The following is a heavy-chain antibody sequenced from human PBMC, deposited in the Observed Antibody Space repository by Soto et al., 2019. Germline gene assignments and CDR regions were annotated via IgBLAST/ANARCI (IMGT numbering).Heavy chain of an antibody. CDR3: ARHREAINWFDP. J-gene: IGHJ5*02. Sequence: LTISCKGSGYGFTSYWIGWVRQMPGKGLEWMGIIYPGDSDTRYSPSFQGQVTISADKSISTAYLQWSSLKASDTAMYYCARHREAINWFDPWGQGTLVTVSS. V-gene: IGHV5-51*01. CDR1: GYGFTSYW. D-gene: IGHD1-26*01. CDR2: IYPGDSDT.